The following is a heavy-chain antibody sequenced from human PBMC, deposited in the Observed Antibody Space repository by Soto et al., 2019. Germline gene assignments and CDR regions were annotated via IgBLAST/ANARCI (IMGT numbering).Heavy chain of an antibody. Sequence: QLQLQESGPGLVKPSQTLSLTCSVSGASINSGGNYYLSWVRQRPGKGLEWIGYIYYSGTTYYNSSIMSRVFIAVDSSQIQFSLTFTSATADDTALYYGARVSGDYVPWFDPWGQGTLVTVSS. J-gene: IGHJ5*02. V-gene: IGHV4-31*03. CDR2: IYYSGTT. D-gene: IGHD4-17*01. CDR3: ARVSGDYVPWFDP. CDR1: GASINSGGNYY.